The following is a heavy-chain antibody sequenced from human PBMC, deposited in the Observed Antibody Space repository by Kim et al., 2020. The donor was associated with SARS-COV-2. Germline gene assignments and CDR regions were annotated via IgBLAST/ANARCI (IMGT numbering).Heavy chain of an antibody. D-gene: IGHD1-26*01. V-gene: IGHV3-7*01. CDR3: VGADWEY. Sequence: GGSLRLSCAASGFNFSNYWMNWVRQAPGKGLEWVANIKEDGSETYYVDSVKGRFTISRDNTKKSVDLPMNSLRAEDTAVYYCVGADWEYWGQGNLVTVSS. CDR2: IKEDGSET. CDR1: GFNFSNYW. J-gene: IGHJ4*02.